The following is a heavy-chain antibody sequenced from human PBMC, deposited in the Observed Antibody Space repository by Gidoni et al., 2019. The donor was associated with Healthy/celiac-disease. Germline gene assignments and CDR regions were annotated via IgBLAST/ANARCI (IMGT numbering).Heavy chain of an antibody. J-gene: IGHJ4*02. V-gene: IGHV1-8*01. CDR2: MNPNSGNT. Sequence: QLQLVQSGAEVKKPGASVKVSCKASGYTFTSYDIKWVRQATGQGIEWMGWMNPNSGNTGYAQKFQGRVTMTRNTSISTAYMEMSSLRSEDTAVYYCARGFGLEYSSSPADYWGQGTLVTVSS. CDR3: ARGFGLEYSSSPADY. CDR1: GYTFTSYD. D-gene: IGHD6-6*01.